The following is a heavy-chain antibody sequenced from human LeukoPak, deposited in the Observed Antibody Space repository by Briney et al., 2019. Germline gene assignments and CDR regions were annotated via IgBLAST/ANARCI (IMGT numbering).Heavy chain of an antibody. Sequence: PGGSLRLSCAASGFTFSSYAMSWVRQAPGKGLECVSGIRGSGAGTDYADSVKGRFTISRDNSQNTLSLQLNSLRGGDTAVYYCAREGTVTPGGLYWYFDLWGRGTLVTVSS. CDR3: AREGTVTPGGLYWYFDL. CDR1: GFTFSSYA. CDR2: IRGSGAGT. J-gene: IGHJ2*01. V-gene: IGHV3-23*01. D-gene: IGHD4-17*01.